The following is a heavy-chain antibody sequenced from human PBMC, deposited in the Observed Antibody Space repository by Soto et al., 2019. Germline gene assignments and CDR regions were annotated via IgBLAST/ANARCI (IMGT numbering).Heavy chain of an antibody. Sequence: QVQLVESGGGVVQPGRSLRLSCAASEFTFSNYGMHWVRQAPGKGLEWVAVILNDGSNRYHADSVKDRFTISRDNSKNTLYVQMNSPRAEDTAVYYCARDDEYSGNGMDVWGQGTTVTVS. J-gene: IGHJ6*02. CDR2: ILNDGSNR. CDR3: ARDDEYSGNGMDV. V-gene: IGHV3-33*01. D-gene: IGHD3-10*01. CDR1: EFTFSNYG.